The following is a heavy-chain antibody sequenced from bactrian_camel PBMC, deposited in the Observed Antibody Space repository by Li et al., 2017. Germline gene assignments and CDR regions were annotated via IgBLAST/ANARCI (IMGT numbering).Heavy chain of an antibody. J-gene: IGHJ4*01. CDR3: AARSGYGLSWCYNLTPTRYNY. CDR1: GRTYC. Sequence: HVQLVESGGGSVQTGGSLRLACVASGRTYCMGWFRSAPGKEREGVVGVYLRDGSAYYTESVKGRFTASQDNAKNTLYLQMNSLKPEDTAMHYCAARSGYGLSWCYNLTPTRYNYWGQGTQVTVS. CDR2: VYLRDGSA. D-gene: IGHD3*01. V-gene: IGHV3S63*01.